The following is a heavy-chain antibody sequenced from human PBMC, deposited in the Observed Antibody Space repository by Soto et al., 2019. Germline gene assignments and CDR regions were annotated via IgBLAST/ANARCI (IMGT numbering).Heavy chain of an antibody. D-gene: IGHD3-22*01. CDR3: ARDDIYYYDSSGYVAFDI. Sequence: ASVKVSCKASGYTFTSYGISWVRRAPGQGLEWMGWISAYNGNTNYAQKLQGRVTMTTDTSTSTAYMELRSLRSDDTAVYYCARDDIYYYDSSGYVAFDIWGQGTMVTVSS. CDR2: ISAYNGNT. CDR1: GYTFTSYG. J-gene: IGHJ3*02. V-gene: IGHV1-18*01.